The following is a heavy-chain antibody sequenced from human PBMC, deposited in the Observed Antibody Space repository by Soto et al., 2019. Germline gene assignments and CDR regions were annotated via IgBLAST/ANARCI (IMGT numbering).Heavy chain of an antibody. V-gene: IGHV5-51*01. J-gene: IGHJ4*02. CDR2: IDPNDSQT. Sequence: GESLKISCQASGYSFSSSWIGWVRQMPGKGLEWMGIIDPNDSQTIYSPSFQGQVTISADKSIDTAYLQWSRLKTSDTAMYYCARHAGNSWKGDYFDYWGQGALVTVSS. D-gene: IGHD6-13*01. CDR1: GYSFSSSW. CDR3: ARHAGNSWKGDYFDY.